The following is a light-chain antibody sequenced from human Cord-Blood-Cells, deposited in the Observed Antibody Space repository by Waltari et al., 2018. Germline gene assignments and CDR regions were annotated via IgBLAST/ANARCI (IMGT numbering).Light chain of an antibody. V-gene: IGLV2-11*01. Sequence: YVSWYQQHPGKAPKLMIYDVSKRPSGVPDRFSGSKSGNTASLTISGLQAEDEADYYCCSYAGSYTHYVFGTGTKVTVL. J-gene: IGLJ1*01. CDR2: DVS. CDR1: Y. CDR3: CSYAGSYTHYV.